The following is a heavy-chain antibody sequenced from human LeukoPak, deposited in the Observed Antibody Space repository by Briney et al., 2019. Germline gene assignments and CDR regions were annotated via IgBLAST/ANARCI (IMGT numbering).Heavy chain of an antibody. D-gene: IGHD4-23*01. J-gene: IGHJ4*02. CDR2: ISAGSDST. CDR1: GFTFSSYA. Sequence: PGGSLRLSCAASGFTFSSYAMSWVRQAPGKGLQWVSGISAGSDSTYYADSVKGRFTISRDNSKNTLYLQMNSLRAEDTAVYYCAKTEGRGTTVAQRPNDYWGQGTLVTVSS. CDR3: AKTEGRGTTVAQRPNDY. V-gene: IGHV3-23*01.